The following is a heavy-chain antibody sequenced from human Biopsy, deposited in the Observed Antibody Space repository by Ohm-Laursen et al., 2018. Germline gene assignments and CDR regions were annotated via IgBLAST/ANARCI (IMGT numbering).Heavy chain of an antibody. V-gene: IGHV3-21*01. CDR1: GFTFSTYG. Sequence: SLRLSCSASGFTFSTYGLNWVRQAPGRGLECVASITHAGFVYYEDSLKGRSAISRDNAKNSLFLQMNSLRIEDTAFYYCAAGDNTYKLLHWGQGTLVTVSS. CDR3: AAGDNTYKLLH. D-gene: IGHD3-10*01. J-gene: IGHJ4*02. CDR2: ITHAGFV.